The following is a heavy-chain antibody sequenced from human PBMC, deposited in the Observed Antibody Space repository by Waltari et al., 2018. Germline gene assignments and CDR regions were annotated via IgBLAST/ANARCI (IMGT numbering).Heavy chain of an antibody. CDR2: IYHNGNA. J-gene: IGHJ6*03. V-gene: IGHV4-34*01. Sequence: QVQLQEWGAGLLKSSETLSLTCAVYGGSFSGYYWSWIRQPPGKGLEWIGEIYHNGNANYNSSLKSRVSLSVDTSKSQVSLKLNSVTAADTAVYFCARGTGITAAETGRGYYYMDVWGKGTTVTVSS. CDR1: GGSFSGYY. D-gene: IGHD6-13*01. CDR3: ARGTGITAAETGRGYYYMDV.